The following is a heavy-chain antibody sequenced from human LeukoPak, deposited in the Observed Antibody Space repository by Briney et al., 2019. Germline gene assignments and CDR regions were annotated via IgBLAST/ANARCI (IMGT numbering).Heavy chain of an antibody. CDR1: GFPFRSYS. Sequence: GGSLRLSCAASGFPFRSYSMNWVRQAPGKGLEWVSSISSSSTHIYYADSVKGRFTISRDNAKNSLYLQMNSLRAEDTAVYYCASRRGGIVGDYWGQGTLVTVSS. J-gene: IGHJ4*02. CDR3: ASRRGGIVGDY. D-gene: IGHD2-15*01. V-gene: IGHV3-21*01. CDR2: ISSSSTHI.